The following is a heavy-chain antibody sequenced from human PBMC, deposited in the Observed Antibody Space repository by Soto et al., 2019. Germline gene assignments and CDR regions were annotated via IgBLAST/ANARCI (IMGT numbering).Heavy chain of an antibody. V-gene: IGHV4-59*01. D-gene: IGHD3-22*01. Sequence: PSETLSLTCTVSGGSLSSYYWSWIRQPPGKGLEWIGYIYYSGSTNYNPSLKSRVTISVDTSKNQFSLKLSSVTAADTAVYYCAREGWDYYDSSGYSDYWGQGTLVTVSS. CDR3: AREGWDYYDSSGYSDY. CDR1: GGSLSSYY. J-gene: IGHJ4*02. CDR2: IYYSGST.